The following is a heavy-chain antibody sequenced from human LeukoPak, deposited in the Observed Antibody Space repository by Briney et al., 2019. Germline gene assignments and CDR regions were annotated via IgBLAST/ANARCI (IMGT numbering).Heavy chain of an antibody. CDR1: GESFSGYY. J-gene: IGHJ4*02. CDR3: ARVIAAAGTFHFDY. Sequence: SETLSLTCAVYGESFSGYYWTWIRQPPGKGLEWIGYIYYSGSTNYNSSLKSRVTISVDTSKNQFSLKLSSVTAADTAVYYCARVIAAAGTFHFDYWGQGTLVTVSS. CDR2: IYYSGST. V-gene: IGHV4-59*01. D-gene: IGHD6-13*01.